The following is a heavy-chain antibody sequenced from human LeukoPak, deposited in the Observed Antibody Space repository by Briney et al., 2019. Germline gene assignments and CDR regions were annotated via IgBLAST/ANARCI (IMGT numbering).Heavy chain of an antibody. CDR1: GFTFSSYS. V-gene: IGHV3-21*01. CDR2: ISSSSSYI. CDR3: VRASADEGGFDP. Sequence: GGSLRLSCAASGFTFSSYSMNWVRQAPGKGLEWVSSISSSSSYIYYADSVKGRFTISRDNAKNSLYLQMNSLRAEDTAVYYCVRASADEGGFDPWGQGTLVTVSS. J-gene: IGHJ5*02.